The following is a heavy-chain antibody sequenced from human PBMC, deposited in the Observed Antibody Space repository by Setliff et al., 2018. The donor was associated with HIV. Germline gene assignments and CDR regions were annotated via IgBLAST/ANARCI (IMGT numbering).Heavy chain of an antibody. J-gene: IGHJ4*02. CDR2: IKTKPSNYAT. V-gene: IGHV3-73*01. Sequence: TGGSLRLSCAASGFTFSGSAIHWVRRASGKGLEWVGRIKTKPSNYATAYGASMKGRFTISRDDSHNTAYLQMTSLRIEDTAMYYCTRHHPYWGYDYWGQGTLVTVSS. CDR3: TRHHPYWGYDY. CDR1: GFTFSGSA. D-gene: IGHD2-21*01.